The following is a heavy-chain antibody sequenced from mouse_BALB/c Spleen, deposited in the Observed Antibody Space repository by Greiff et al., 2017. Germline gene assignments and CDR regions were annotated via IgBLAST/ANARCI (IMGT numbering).Heavy chain of an antibody. CDR3: ARHGTTAWFAY. CDR1: GFAFSSYE. Sequence: EVMLVESGGGLVKPGGSLKLSCAASGFAFSSYEMSWVRQTPEKRLEWVAYISSGGGSTYYPDTVKGRFTISRDNAKNTLYLQMSSLKSEDTAMYYCARHGTTAWFAYWGQGTLVTVSA. CDR2: ISSGGGST. D-gene: IGHD1-1*01. J-gene: IGHJ3*01. V-gene: IGHV5-12-1*01.